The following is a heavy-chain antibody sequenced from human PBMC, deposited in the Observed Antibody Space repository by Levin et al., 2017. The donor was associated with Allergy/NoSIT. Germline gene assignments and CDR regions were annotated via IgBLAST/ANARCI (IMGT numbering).Heavy chain of an antibody. CDR1: GFIVSNNY. CDR2: IYSGGST. J-gene: IGHJ4*02. Sequence: GESLKISCAASGFIVSNNYMNWVRQAPGKGLEWVSVIYSGGSTYYADSVKGRFTISRDNSKNTLYLQMNSLGAEDTAVYYCARDQLRRGADWGQGTLVTVSS. CDR3: ARDQLRRGAD. D-gene: IGHD6-6*01. V-gene: IGHV3-53*01.